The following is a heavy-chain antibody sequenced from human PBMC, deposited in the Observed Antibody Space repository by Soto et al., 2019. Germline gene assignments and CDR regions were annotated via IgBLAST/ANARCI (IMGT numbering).Heavy chain of an antibody. CDR1: GFTFSSYA. CDR3: ARNLYRMVEARALLDY. CDR2: ISYDGSNK. Sequence: HPGGSLRLSCAASGFTFSSYAMHWVRQAPGKGLEWVAAISYDGSNKYHADSVKGRFSISRDSSENTLYLQMNGLRTDDTAVYYCARNLYRMVEARALLDYWGQGTLVTVSS. J-gene: IGHJ4*02. D-gene: IGHD1-26*01. V-gene: IGHV3-30-3*01.